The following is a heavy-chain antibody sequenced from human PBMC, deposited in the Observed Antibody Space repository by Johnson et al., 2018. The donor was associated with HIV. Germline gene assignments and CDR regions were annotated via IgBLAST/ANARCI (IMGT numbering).Heavy chain of an antibody. CDR3: ARDSYDISGQQHDAFDT. CDR1: GFRFSDHY. V-gene: IGHV3-11*04. Sequence: QVQLVESGGGLVKPGGSLRLSCEASGFRFSDHYMSWIRQAPGKGLEWISYISTSGSTKYYADSVKGRFTISRDNAKNSLYLQMNSLRVDDTAVYYCARDSYDISGQQHDAFDTWGHGTLVNVSS. D-gene: IGHD3-22*01. J-gene: IGHJ3*02. CDR2: ISTSGSTK.